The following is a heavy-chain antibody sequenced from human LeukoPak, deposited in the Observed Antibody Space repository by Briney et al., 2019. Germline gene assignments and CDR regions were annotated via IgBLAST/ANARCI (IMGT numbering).Heavy chain of an antibody. CDR1: GYTFTSYG. CDR2: ISAYNGNT. D-gene: IGHD3-22*01. CDR3: ARGSGYYDSSGYYYYYGMDV. Sequence: ASVKVSCTASGYTFTSYGISWVRQAPGQGLEWMGWISAYNGNTNYAQKLQGRVTMTTDTSTSTAYMELRSLRSDDTAVYYCARGSGYYDSSGYYYYYGMDVWGQGTTVTVSS. J-gene: IGHJ6*02. V-gene: IGHV1-18*01.